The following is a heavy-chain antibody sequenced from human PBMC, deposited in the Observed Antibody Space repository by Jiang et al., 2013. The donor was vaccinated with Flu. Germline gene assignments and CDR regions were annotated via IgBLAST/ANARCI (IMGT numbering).Heavy chain of an antibody. J-gene: IGHJ3*02. CDR2: IYYSGNT. CDR1: GGSISGYY. Sequence: ETLSLTCTVSGGSISGYYWSWIRQPPGKGLEWIGYIYYSGNTDYNPSLKSRVTISVDTSKNQISLNLSSVTAADTAVYYCAKHRPGGAFDIWGQGTMVTVSS. V-gene: IGHV4-59*08. CDR3: AKHRPGGAFDI.